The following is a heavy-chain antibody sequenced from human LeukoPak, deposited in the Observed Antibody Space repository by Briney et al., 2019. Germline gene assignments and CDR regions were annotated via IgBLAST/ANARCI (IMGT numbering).Heavy chain of an antibody. J-gene: IGHJ3*02. CDR3: AKDMTVTTYPAGAFDI. Sequence: GGSLRLSCAASGFTFDDYAMHWVRQAPGKGLEWVSGISWNSGSIGYADSVKGRFTISRDNAKNSLYLQMNSPRAEDTALYYCAKDMTVTTYPAGAFDIWGQGTMVTVSS. D-gene: IGHD4-17*01. CDR2: ISWNSGSI. V-gene: IGHV3-9*01. CDR1: GFTFDDYA.